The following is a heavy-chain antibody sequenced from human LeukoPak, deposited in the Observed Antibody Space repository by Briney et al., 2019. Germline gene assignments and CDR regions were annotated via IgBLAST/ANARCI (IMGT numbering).Heavy chain of an antibody. Sequence: GESLKISCQGSGYSFTSYWIGWVRQMPGEGLEWIGIIYPGDSDTRYSPSFQGQVTISADKSISTAYLQWSSLKASDTAMYYCARPRYSYAMYYFDYWGQGTLVTVSS. D-gene: IGHD5-18*01. V-gene: IGHV5-51*01. CDR2: IYPGDSDT. CDR1: GYSFTSYW. J-gene: IGHJ4*02. CDR3: ARPRYSYAMYYFDY.